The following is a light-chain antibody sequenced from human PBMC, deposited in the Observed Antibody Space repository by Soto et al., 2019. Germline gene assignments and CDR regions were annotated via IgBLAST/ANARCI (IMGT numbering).Light chain of an antibody. V-gene: IGKV1-9*01. CDR1: QDISSH. Sequence: DIQLTQSPAFLSASVGDKVTITCRASQDISSHLAWYQQKPGKPPNLLIYSASTLQNGVPSRFSGSGSGTDFTLTISTLPPEDFATYFCQQINSYPVTFGGGTKVEIK. CDR3: QQINSYPVT. CDR2: SAS. J-gene: IGKJ4*01.